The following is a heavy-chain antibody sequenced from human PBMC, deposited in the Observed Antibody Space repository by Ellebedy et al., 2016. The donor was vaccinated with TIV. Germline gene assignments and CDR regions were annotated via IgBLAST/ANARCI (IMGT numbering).Heavy chain of an antibody. D-gene: IGHD4-23*01. V-gene: IGHV3-20*04. J-gene: IGHJ6*02. CDR3: ARDSDYGGKGIGYYYYGMDV. CDR2: INWNGVSR. Sequence: GESLKISCAASGFTFGDYGMSWVRQVPGKGLEWVSDINWNGVSRGYADSLKGRFTIARDNAKSSLYLKMNSLRAEDTALYYCARDSDYGGKGIGYYYYGMDVWGQGTTVTVSS. CDR1: GFTFGDYG.